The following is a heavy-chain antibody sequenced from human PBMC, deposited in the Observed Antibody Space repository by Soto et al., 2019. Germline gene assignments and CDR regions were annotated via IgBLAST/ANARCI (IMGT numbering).Heavy chain of an antibody. V-gene: IGHV4-59*01. CDR3: AKGRGSGPRGWFDT. D-gene: IGHD6-19*01. Sequence: SETLSLTCTVSGGSISSYYWSWIRQPPGKELEWIGYTFYRESTDYNPSLKSRVTISVDTSKNQCSLKLSSVSAADTALYYCAKGRGSGPRGWFDTWGQGAQVTVSS. CDR1: GGSISSYY. J-gene: IGHJ5*02. CDR2: TFYREST.